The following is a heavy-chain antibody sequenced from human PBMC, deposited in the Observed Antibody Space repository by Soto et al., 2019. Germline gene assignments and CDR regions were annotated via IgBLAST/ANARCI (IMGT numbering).Heavy chain of an antibody. J-gene: IGHJ4*02. CDR1: GFSLTTRGVG. CDR3: AHRPRGFSYYFDS. Sequence: QITLKESGPTLVKPTQTLTLTCTFSGFSLTTRGVGVGWIRQPPGKALEWLALIYWDDDEGYSPSLKSRPTTTXHXPKTQAVLTMTNMDPVDTATYYCAHRPRGFSYYFDSWGQGTLVTVSS. D-gene: IGHD5-18*01. V-gene: IGHV2-5*02. CDR2: IYWDDDE.